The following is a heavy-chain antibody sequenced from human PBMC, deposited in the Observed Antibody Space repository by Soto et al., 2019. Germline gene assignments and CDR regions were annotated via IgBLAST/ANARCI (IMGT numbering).Heavy chain of an antibody. CDR1: GYTFTSYD. Sequence: QVQLVQSGAEVKKPGASVKVSRKASGYTFTSYDINWVRQATGQGLEWMGWMNPNSGNTGYAQKFQGRVTMTRNTSIRTAYMELSSLRSEDTAVYYCARGHCSGGSCYVDLGWDYYYYYYMDVWGKGTTVTVSS. J-gene: IGHJ6*03. CDR3: ARGHCSGGSCYVDLGWDYYYYYYMDV. V-gene: IGHV1-8*01. CDR2: MNPNSGNT. D-gene: IGHD2-15*01.